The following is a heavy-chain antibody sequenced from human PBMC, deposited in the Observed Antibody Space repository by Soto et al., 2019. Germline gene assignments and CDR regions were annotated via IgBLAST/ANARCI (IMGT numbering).Heavy chain of an antibody. CDR2: ISGSGGST. CDR1: GFTFSSYA. CDR3: AKALALEKGLIQGYSYGPKYYYGMDV. Sequence: PGGSLRLSCAASGFTFSSYAMSWVRQAPGKGLEWVSAISGSGGSTYYADSVKGRFTISRDNSKNTLYLQMNSLRAEDTAVYYSAKALALEKGLIQGYSYGPKYYYGMDVWGQGTTVTVSS. J-gene: IGHJ6*02. V-gene: IGHV3-23*01. D-gene: IGHD5-18*01.